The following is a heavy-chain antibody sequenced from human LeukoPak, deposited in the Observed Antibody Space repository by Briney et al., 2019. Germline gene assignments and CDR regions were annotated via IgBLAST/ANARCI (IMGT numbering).Heavy chain of an antibody. J-gene: IGHJ4*02. CDR1: GGTFSSYA. CDR3: ARNSEGSYRPFDY. V-gene: IGHV1-69*06. CDR2: IIPIFGTA. D-gene: IGHD3-16*02. Sequence: SVKVSCKASGGTFSSYAISWVRQAPGQGLEWMGGIIPIFGTANYAQKFQGRVTITADKSTSTAYMELSSLRSEDMAVYYCARNSEGSYRPFDYWGQGTLVTVSS.